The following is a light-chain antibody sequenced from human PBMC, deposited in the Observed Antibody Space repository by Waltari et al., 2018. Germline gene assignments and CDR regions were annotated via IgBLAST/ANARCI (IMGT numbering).Light chain of an antibody. J-gene: IGKJ3*01. V-gene: IGKV3-20*01. CDR2: GAS. CDR3: MQGIQTPRA. Sequence: EIVLTQSPGTLSLSPGERATLSCRASQSVSSSYLAWYQQKPGQAPRLLIHGASSRATGIPDRFSGSGSGTDFTLKISRVEAEDVGIYYCMQGIQTPRAFGPGTKVDIK. CDR1: QSVSSSY.